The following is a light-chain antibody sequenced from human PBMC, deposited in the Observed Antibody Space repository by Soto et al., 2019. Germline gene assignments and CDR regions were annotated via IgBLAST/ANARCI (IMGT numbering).Light chain of an antibody. V-gene: IGKV3-15*01. J-gene: IGKJ5*01. CDR1: QSVSSN. Sequence: EIVTTKSPATLAVSPEERATLSCRASQSVSSNLAWYQQKPGQAPRLLIHGASTRATGIPARFSGSGSGTEFILTISSLQSEDFAVYYCQHYNNWPPITFGHVTRLEI. CDR2: GAS. CDR3: QHYNNWPPIT.